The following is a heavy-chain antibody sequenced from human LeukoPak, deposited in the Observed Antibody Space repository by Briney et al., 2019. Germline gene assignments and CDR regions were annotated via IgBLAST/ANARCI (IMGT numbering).Heavy chain of an antibody. CDR2: IYSGGST. J-gene: IGHJ4*02. CDR3: ARDSSGYYLY. Sequence: GGSLRLSCAASGFTVSSNYMSWVRQAPGKGLEWVSVIYSGGSTYYADSVKGRFTISGDNSKNTLYLQMNSLRAEDTAVYYCARDSSGYYLYWGQGTLVTVSS. V-gene: IGHV3-53*01. D-gene: IGHD3-22*01. CDR1: GFTVSSNY.